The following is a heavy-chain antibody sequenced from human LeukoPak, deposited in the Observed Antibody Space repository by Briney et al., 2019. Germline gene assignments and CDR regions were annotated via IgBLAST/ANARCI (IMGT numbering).Heavy chain of an antibody. CDR3: AVTPRPSGERITIFGVDPYYYYGMDV. CDR1: GFTFTSSA. D-gene: IGHD3-3*01. J-gene: IGHJ6*02. V-gene: IGHV1-58*02. Sequence: SVKVSCKASGFTFTSSAMQWVRQARGQRLEWIGWIVVGSGNTNYAQKFQERVTITRDMSTSTAYMELSSLRSEDTAVYYCAVTPRPSGERITIFGVDPYYYYGMDVWGQGTTVTVSS. CDR2: IVVGSGNT.